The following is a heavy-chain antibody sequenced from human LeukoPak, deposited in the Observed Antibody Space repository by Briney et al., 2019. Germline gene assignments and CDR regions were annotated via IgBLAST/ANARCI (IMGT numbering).Heavy chain of an antibody. CDR1: GYTFTSYY. CDR3: ARSNRIVGAMYYFDY. CDR2: INPSGGST. Sequence: GASVKVSCKASGYTFTSYYMHWVRQAPGQGLEWMGIINPSGGSTSYAQKFQGRVTMIRDTSTSTVYMELSSLRSEDTAVYYCARSNRIVGAMYYFDYWGQGTLVTVSS. D-gene: IGHD1-26*01. V-gene: IGHV1-46*01. J-gene: IGHJ4*02.